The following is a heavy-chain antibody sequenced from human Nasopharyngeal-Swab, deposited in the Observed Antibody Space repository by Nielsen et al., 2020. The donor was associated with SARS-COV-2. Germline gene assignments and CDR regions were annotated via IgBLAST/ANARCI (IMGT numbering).Heavy chain of an antibody. Sequence: SVKDSCKATGGTFSSYAISWVRQAPGQGLEWMGGIIPIFGTANYAQKFQGRVTITADKSTSTAYMELSSLRSEDTAVYYCARGSTVVTPLDYWGQGPLVTVSS. CDR1: GGTFSSYA. D-gene: IGHD4-23*01. CDR2: IIPIFGTA. J-gene: IGHJ4*02. CDR3: ARGSTVVTPLDY. V-gene: IGHV1-69*06.